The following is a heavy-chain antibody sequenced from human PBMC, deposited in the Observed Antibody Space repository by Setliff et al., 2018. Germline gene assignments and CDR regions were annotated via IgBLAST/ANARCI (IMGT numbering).Heavy chain of an antibody. Sequence: SCAASGFTFSSYSMNWVRQAPGKGLEWVSYFSGSSSTIRYADSVKGRFTISRDNAKNSLYLQMNSLRAEDTAVYYCARSGNYRVDYWGQGTLVTVSS. CDR1: GFTFSSYS. J-gene: IGHJ4*02. D-gene: IGHD1-26*01. CDR3: ARSGNYRVDY. V-gene: IGHV3-48*01. CDR2: FSGSSSTI.